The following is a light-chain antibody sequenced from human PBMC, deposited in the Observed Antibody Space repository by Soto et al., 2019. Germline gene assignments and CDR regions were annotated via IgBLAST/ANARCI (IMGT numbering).Light chain of an antibody. Sequence: DIQMTQSPSSLSASVGDRFTITCQASQDISNYLNWYQQKPGKAPKLLVYDASNLETIVPSRFSGSGSGTDFTFTISSLQPEDIATYYCQQYDNLLTFGGGTKVDI. J-gene: IGKJ4*01. V-gene: IGKV1-33*01. CDR2: DAS. CDR3: QQYDNLLT. CDR1: QDISNY.